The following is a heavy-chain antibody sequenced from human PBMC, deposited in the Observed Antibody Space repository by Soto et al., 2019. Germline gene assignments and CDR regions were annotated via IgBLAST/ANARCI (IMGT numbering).Heavy chain of an antibody. CDR2: ISGSGGST. D-gene: IGHD6-13*01. CDR3: AKDEAGAKAVGAPDI. J-gene: IGHJ3*02. Sequence: ELQLLESGGGLVQPGGSLRLSCAASGFTFSSYAIIWVRQAPGKGLEWVSAISGSGGSTYYADSVKGRFTISRDNSKNPLYLQMNSLRAEDTAVYYCAKDEAGAKAVGAPDIWGQGTMVTVSS. CDR1: GFTFSSYA. V-gene: IGHV3-23*01.